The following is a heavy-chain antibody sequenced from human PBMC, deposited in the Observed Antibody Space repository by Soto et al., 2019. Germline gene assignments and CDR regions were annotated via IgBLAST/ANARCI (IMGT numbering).Heavy chain of an antibody. J-gene: IGHJ4*02. V-gene: IGHV3-23*01. CDR2: IRSSGGST. Sequence: EVQLLESGGDLVQPGGSLRLSCAASGFTFSNYAMSWVRQAPGKGLEWVSVIRSSGGSTYYADSVKGRFTISRDNSKNTLYLQMNSLRAEDTAVYYCARREAYTYGYSLGYWGQGTLVTVSS. D-gene: IGHD5-18*01. CDR1: GFTFSNYA. CDR3: ARREAYTYGYSLGY.